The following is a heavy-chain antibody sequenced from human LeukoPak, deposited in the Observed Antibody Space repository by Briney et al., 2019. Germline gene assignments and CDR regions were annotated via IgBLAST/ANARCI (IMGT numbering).Heavy chain of an antibody. D-gene: IGHD2-2*01. V-gene: IGHV1-24*01. CDR3: ARVGPQGGCSSTSCYPEGLEYYYMDV. Sequence: GASVKVSCKVSGYTLTELSMHWVRQAPGKGLEWMGGFDPEDGETIYAQKFQGRVTMTEDTSTDTAYMELSSLRSEDTAVYYCARVGPQGGCSSTSCYPEGLEYYYMDVWGKGTTVTVSS. CDR2: FDPEDGET. CDR1: GYTLTELS. J-gene: IGHJ6*03.